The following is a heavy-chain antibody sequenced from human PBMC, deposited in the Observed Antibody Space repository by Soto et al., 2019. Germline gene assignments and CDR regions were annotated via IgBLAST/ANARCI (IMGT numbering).Heavy chain of an antibody. J-gene: IGHJ3*02. CDR2: ISAYNGNT. CDR3: ARDNRPYYDFWSGYYGLSAFDI. Sequence: ASLKVSCKASGYTFTSYGISWVRQAPGQGLEWMGWISAYNGNTNYAQKLQGRVTMTTDTSTSTAYMELRSLRSDDTAVYYCARDNRPYYDFWSGYYGLSAFDIWGQGTMVTVSS. V-gene: IGHV1-18*01. CDR1: GYTFTSYG. D-gene: IGHD3-3*01.